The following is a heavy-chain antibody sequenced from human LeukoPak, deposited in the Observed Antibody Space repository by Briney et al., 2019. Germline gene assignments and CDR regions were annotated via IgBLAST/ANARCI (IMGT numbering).Heavy chain of an antibody. V-gene: IGHV3-33*01. CDR1: GVAFDSHG. CDR2: IWYDGSNK. CDR3: ARGTSASHSSSWYGY. J-gene: IGHJ4*02. Sequence: AGGSLRLSCAASGVAFDSHGMHWVRQAPGKGLEWVAVIWYDGSNKEYADSVKGRFTISRDNAKNTLYLQMNSLRAEDTAVYYCARGTSASHSSSWYGYWGQGTLVTVSS. D-gene: IGHD6-13*01.